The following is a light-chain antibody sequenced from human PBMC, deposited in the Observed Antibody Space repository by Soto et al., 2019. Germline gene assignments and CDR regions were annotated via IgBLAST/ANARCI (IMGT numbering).Light chain of an antibody. Sequence: EIVLTQSPGTLSLSPVERATLSCRASQSVSSSYLAWYQQKPGQAPRLLIYAASTRATGIPARFSGSGSGTKFTLTISSLQSEDFAVYYCQQYNNWSFGQGTRLEI. CDR3: QQYNNWS. J-gene: IGKJ5*01. CDR1: QSVSSSY. CDR2: AAS. V-gene: IGKV3-15*01.